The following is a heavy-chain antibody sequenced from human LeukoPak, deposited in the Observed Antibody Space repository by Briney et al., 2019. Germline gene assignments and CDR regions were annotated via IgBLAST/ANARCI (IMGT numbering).Heavy chain of an antibody. CDR3: AKAKYYDFWSGYYPDY. J-gene: IGHJ4*02. V-gene: IGHV3-21*04. Sequence: GGSLRLSCAASEFTFSSHSMNWVRQAPGKGLEWVSSISRSGGSIYYADSLKGRFTISRDNAKNSLYLQMNSLRAEDTAVYYCAKAKYYDFWSGYYPDYWGQGTLVTVSS. CDR2: ISRSGGSI. D-gene: IGHD3-3*01. CDR1: EFTFSSHS.